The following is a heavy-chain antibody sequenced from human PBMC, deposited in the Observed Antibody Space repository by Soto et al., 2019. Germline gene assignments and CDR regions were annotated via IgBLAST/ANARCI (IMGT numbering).Heavy chain of an antibody. Sequence: SETRSLTCSVSGASVSSGSHYWSWIRQSPGKGLEWIGFIYYSGSTNYNPSLKSRVTISVDTSKNQFSLKVSSVTAADTAVYLCARDPLGYSSSHFFDLWGQGTLVTVSA. D-gene: IGHD6-6*01. J-gene: IGHJ4*02. V-gene: IGHV4-61*01. CDR3: ARDPLGYSSSHFFDL. CDR2: IYYSGST. CDR1: GASVSSGSHY.